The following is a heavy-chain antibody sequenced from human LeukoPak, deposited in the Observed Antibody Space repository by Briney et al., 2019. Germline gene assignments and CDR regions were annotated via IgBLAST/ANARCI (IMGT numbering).Heavy chain of an antibody. V-gene: IGHV3-23*01. J-gene: IGHJ4*02. CDR2: ISGSGGST. CDR3: AKAPRGYSYGPFDY. CDR1: GFTFSSYA. D-gene: IGHD5-18*01. Sequence: GGSLRLSCVASGFTFSSYAMSWVRQAPGKGLEWVSAISGSGGSTYYADSVKGRFTISRDNSKNTLYLQMNSLRAEDTAVYYCAKAPRGYSYGPFDYWGQGTLVTVSS.